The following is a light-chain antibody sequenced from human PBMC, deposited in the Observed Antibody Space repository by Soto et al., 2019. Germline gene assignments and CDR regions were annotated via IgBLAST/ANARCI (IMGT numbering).Light chain of an antibody. CDR2: DVS. CDR3: SSDTSSSTLLDV. J-gene: IGLJ1*01. CDR1: SSDVGGYNY. V-gene: IGLV2-14*01. Sequence: QSALTQPASVSGSPGQSSTISCTGTSSDVGGYNYVSWYQQHPGKAPKLMIYDVSNRPSGVSNRFSGSKSGNTASLPISGLQAEDEADYYCSSDTSSSTLLDVFGTGTKVTVL.